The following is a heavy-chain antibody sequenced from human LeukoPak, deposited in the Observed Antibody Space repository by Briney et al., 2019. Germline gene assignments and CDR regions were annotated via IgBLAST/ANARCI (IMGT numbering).Heavy chain of an antibody. Sequence: GGSLRLSCAASGFTFNNYAMNWVRQAPGKGLEWVSAISGSGGSAYYADSVKGRFTISRDNSKNTLYLQMNSLRAEDTAVYYCAKTRGYSSYYFDYWGQGTLVTVSS. J-gene: IGHJ4*02. D-gene: IGHD5-18*01. CDR3: AKTRGYSSYYFDY. V-gene: IGHV3-23*01. CDR2: ISGSGGSA. CDR1: GFTFNNYA.